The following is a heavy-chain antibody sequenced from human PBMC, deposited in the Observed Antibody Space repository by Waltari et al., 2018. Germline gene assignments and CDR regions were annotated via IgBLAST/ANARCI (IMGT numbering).Heavy chain of an antibody. CDR3: ARSVTMVQGVIHTLGYGIDV. CDR2: IIPIFGTA. CDR1: GGTFSSYA. D-gene: IGHD3-10*01. Sequence: QVQLVQSGAGVKKPGSSVKVSCKASGGTFSSYAISWVRQAPGQGLEWMGGIIPIFGTANYAQKFQGRVTITTDEATSTDYMELSSLRSEDTAVYYGARSVTMVQGVIHTLGYGIDVWGQGTTVTVSS. J-gene: IGHJ6*02. V-gene: IGHV1-69*05.